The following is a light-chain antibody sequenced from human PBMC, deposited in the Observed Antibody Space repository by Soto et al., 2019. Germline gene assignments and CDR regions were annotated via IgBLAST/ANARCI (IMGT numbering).Light chain of an antibody. J-gene: IGLJ2*01. CDR3: ATWDTSLRSVI. CDR1: SSNIGQNF. CDR2: HND. V-gene: IGLV1-51*01. Sequence: SVLTQPPSVSAAPGQQVAIPCSGSSSNIGQNFVSWYQLVTGKPHRLLLFHNDQRPSGIPDRFSGSDSGTSATLFITGLQTGDEADYYCATWDTSLRSVIFGGGTKLIVL.